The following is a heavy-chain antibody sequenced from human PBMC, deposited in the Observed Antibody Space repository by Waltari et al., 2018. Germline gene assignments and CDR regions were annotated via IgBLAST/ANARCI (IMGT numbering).Heavy chain of an antibody. V-gene: IGHV4-34*01. CDR3: AKYRYCSGGNCYPEFDY. Sequence: QVQLQQWGAGLLKPSETLSLTCAVYGGSLSGYYWSWIRQPPGKGLEWIGEINHSGSTNYNPSLKSRVTISVDTSKNQFSLRLSSVTAADTAVYYCAKYRYCSGGNCYPEFDYWGQGTLVTVSS. CDR1: GGSLSGYY. CDR2: INHSGST. J-gene: IGHJ4*02. D-gene: IGHD2-15*01.